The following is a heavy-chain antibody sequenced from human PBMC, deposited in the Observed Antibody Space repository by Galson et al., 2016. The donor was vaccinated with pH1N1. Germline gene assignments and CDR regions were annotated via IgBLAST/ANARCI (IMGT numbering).Heavy chain of an antibody. D-gene: IGHD3-22*01. J-gene: IGHJ4*02. CDR3: ARARDYSDSGGFYEL. Sequence: SVKVSCKASNYTFTSFGISWVRQAPGQGLEWVGWISVSSGDSTYAQKFRGRVTMTKDTSTSTAYMELRSLRSDDTAVYYCARARDYSDSGGFYELWGQGTLVIVSS. CDR2: ISVSSGDS. CDR1: NYTFTSFG. V-gene: IGHV1-18*01.